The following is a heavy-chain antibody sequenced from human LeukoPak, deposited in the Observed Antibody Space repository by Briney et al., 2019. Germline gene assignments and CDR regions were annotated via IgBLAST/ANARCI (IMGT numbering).Heavy chain of an antibody. Sequence: GGSLRLSCAASGFTSSTYGMNWVRQAPGKGLEWVSSISPSSYINYADSLKGRFTISRDNAKNSLYLQMNSLRVEDTAVYYCAREYYDSSGYSHDAFDIWGQGTVVTVS. D-gene: IGHD3-22*01. J-gene: IGHJ3*02. CDR2: ISPSSYI. CDR3: AREYYDSSGYSHDAFDI. CDR1: GFTSSTYG. V-gene: IGHV3-21*01.